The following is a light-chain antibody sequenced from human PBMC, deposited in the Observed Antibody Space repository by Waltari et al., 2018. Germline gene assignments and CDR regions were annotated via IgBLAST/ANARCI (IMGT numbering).Light chain of an antibody. CDR1: QSISTS. J-gene: IGKJ2*01. CDR2: LAS. CDR3: QQSYITAYS. V-gene: IGKV1-39*01. Sequence: IEMTQSPSSLSASVGDRVTITCRASQSISTSLNWYQQIPGKAPKLLIYLASTLQSGVPSRFSGSGSGTDFSLTISSLQTEDFATYYCQQSYITAYSFGQGTKVEIQ.